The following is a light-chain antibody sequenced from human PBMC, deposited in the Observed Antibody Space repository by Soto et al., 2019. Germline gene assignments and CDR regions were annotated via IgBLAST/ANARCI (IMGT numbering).Light chain of an antibody. Sequence: DIQITPSPSTLSASVGDRVTIACRASQSISTWLAWYQQKPGKAPKLLISDASSLKSGVPSRFSGSGSATEFTLTISNMQPDDFANYYCQQYNGYSRTFGQGTKVDIK. CDR1: QSISTW. CDR2: DAS. V-gene: IGKV1-5*01. J-gene: IGKJ1*01. CDR3: QQYNGYSRT.